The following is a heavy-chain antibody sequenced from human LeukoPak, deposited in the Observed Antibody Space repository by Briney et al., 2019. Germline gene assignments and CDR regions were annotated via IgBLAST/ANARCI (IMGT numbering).Heavy chain of an antibody. Sequence: ASVKVSCKVSGYTLTELSMHWVRQAPGKGLEWMGGFDPVDGETIYAQKFQGRVTMTEDTSTDTAYMELSSLRSEDTAVYYCATTYDLVGATEYWGQGTLVTVSS. CDR1: GYTLTELS. V-gene: IGHV1-24*01. J-gene: IGHJ4*02. CDR3: ATTYDLVGATEY. CDR2: FDPVDGET. D-gene: IGHD1-26*01.